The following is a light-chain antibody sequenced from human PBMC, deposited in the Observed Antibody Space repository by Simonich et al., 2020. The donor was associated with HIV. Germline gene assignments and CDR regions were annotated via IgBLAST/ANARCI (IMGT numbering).Light chain of an antibody. Sequence: DIVMTQSPDSLAVSLGERATINCKSSQSVLYSSNNKNYLAWYQQKPGQPPKLLIYWASTRESGVPDRFSGSGSGTHFTLTISSLQAEDVAFYYCQQYYSTPPTFGQGTKVEIK. J-gene: IGKJ1*01. CDR1: QSVLYSSNNKNY. CDR2: WAS. CDR3: QQYYSTPPT. V-gene: IGKV4-1*01.